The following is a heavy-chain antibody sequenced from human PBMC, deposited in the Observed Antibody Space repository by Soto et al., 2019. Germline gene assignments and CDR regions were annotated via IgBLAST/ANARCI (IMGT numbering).Heavy chain of an antibody. Sequence: EVQLVESGGGLVKPGGSLRLSCAASGFTFSNAWMNWVRQAPGKGLEWVGRIKSKTDGGTTDYAAPVKGRFTISRDDSKNTLYLQMNSLKTEDTAVYYCTTRTGRQLVNGYYYYGMDVWGQGTTVTVSS. CDR2: IKSKTDGGTT. J-gene: IGHJ6*02. CDR3: TTRTGRQLVNGYYYYGMDV. V-gene: IGHV3-15*07. D-gene: IGHD6-13*01. CDR1: GFTFSNAW.